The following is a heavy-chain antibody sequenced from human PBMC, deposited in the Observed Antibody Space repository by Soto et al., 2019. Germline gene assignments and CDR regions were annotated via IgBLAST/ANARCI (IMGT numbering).Heavy chain of an antibody. D-gene: IGHD3-16*01. J-gene: IGHJ4*02. CDR3: ARDPWAADY. CDR1: GFTVSTKY. CDR2: IYSGGST. Sequence: EVQLVESGGGLVQPGGSLRLSCAASGFTVSTKYMSWVRQARGKGLEWVSVIYSGGSTFYADSVRGRFTISRDNSKNTFNLQMNSLIAEDTAVYYCARDPWAADYWGQGTLVTVSS. V-gene: IGHV3-66*01.